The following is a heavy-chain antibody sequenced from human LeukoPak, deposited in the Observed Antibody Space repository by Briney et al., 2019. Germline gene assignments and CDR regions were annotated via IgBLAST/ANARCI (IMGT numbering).Heavy chain of an antibody. CDR1: GFTFRDYS. J-gene: IGHJ4*02. CDR3: VKERDRGTDVADDFGL. CDR2: IARDDYT. D-gene: IGHD6-19*01. V-gene: IGHV3-23*01. Sequence: PGGSLRLSCEASGFTFRDYSMAWVRQVPGGGLEWVSAIARDDYTVYPDPLKGRFTISRDNSRSTLYLQMNTLRAEDTAVYCVKERDRGTDVADDFGLWGQGTLVTVSS.